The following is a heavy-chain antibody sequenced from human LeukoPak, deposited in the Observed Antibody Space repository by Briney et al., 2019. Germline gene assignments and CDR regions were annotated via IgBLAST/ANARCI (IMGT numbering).Heavy chain of an antibody. CDR1: GGTFSSYP. Sequence: GASVKVSCKASGGTFSSYPISWVRQAPGQGLEWMGGIIPIFGTANFAQKFQDRVTFTTDESTGTAYMELSSLRSEDTAVYYCARGPYSSSWYDYWGQGTLVTVSS. CDR2: IIPIFGTA. CDR3: ARGPYSSSWYDY. J-gene: IGHJ4*02. V-gene: IGHV1-69*05. D-gene: IGHD6-13*01.